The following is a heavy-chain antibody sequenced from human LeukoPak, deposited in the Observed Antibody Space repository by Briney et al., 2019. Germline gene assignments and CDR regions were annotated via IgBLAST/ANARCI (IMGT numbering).Heavy chain of an antibody. V-gene: IGHV3-23*01. J-gene: IGHJ6*03. CDR1: GFTFSSYA. CDR2: ISGSGGST. CDR3: ARGESRVRGHLTAKQGYYMDV. D-gene: IGHD3-10*01. Sequence: GGSLRLSCAASGFTFSSYAMTWVRQAPGKGLEWVSAISGSGGSTYYADSVKGRFTISRDNSKNTLYLQMNSLRAEDTAVYYCARGESRVRGHLTAKQGYYMDVWGKGTTVTVSS.